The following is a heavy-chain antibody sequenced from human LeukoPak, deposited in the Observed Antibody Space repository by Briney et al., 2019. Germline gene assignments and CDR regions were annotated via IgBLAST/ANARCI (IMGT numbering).Heavy chain of an antibody. J-gene: IGHJ6*02. Sequence: ASVKVSCKASGYTFTSYAMNWVRQAPGQGLEWMGWINTNTGNPTYAQGFTGRFVFSLDTSVSTAYLQISSLKAEDTAVYYCAITVTSPYYYYGMDVWGQGTTVTVSS. CDR1: GYTFTSYA. V-gene: IGHV7-4-1*02. CDR3: AITVTSPYYYYGMDV. CDR2: INTNTGNP. D-gene: IGHD4-17*01.